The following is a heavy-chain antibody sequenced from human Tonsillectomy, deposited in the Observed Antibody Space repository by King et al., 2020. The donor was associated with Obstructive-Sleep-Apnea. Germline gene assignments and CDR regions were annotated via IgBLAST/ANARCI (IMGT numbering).Heavy chain of an antibody. CDR1: GGSISSSSYY. Sequence: QLQESGPGLVKPSETLSLTCTVSGGSISSSSYYWGWIRQPPGKGLEWIGSIYYSGSTYYNPSLKSRVTISVDTSKNQFSLKLSSVTAADTAVYYCARDNYYYGMDVWGQGTTVTVSS. J-gene: IGHJ6*02. V-gene: IGHV4-39*07. CDR2: IYYSGST. CDR3: ARDNYYYGMDV.